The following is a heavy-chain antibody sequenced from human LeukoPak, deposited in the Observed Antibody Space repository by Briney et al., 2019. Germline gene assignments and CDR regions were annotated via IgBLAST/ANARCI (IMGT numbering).Heavy chain of an antibody. V-gene: IGHV3-74*01. CDR1: GFTFSSSW. Sequence: GGSLRLSCAASGFTFSSSWMHWVRQAPGKGLVWVSRINSDGSITTYADSVKGRFTISRDNAKNTLYLQMNSLRAEDSAIYYCAKGISYSSSGFDSWGQGTLVTVSS. CDR3: AKGISYSSSGFDS. J-gene: IGHJ4*02. CDR2: INSDGSIT. D-gene: IGHD6-13*01.